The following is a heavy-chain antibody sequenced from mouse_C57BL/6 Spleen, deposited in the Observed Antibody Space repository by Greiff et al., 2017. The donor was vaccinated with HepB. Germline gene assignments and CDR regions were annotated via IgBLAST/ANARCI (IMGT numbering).Heavy chain of an antibody. D-gene: IGHD1-1*01. CDR2: ISYDGSN. CDR1: GYSITSGYY. Sequence: EVKLQESGPGLVKPSQSLSLTCSVTGYSITSGYYWNWIRQFPGNKLEWMGYISYDGSNNYNPSLKNRISITRDTSKNQFFLKLNSVTTEDTATYYCAREGNYYGSSYVRFAYWGQGTLVTVSA. V-gene: IGHV3-6*01. J-gene: IGHJ3*01. CDR3: AREGNYYGSSYVRFAY.